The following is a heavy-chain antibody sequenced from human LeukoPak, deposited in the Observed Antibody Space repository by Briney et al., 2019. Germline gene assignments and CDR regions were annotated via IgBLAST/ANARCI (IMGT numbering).Heavy chain of an antibody. Sequence: GGSLRLSCPASGFNFISYRMSWVRQAPGKGLEWVANIKQDGSEKYYVDSVKGRFTISRDNAKDSLYLQMNSLRAEDTAVYYCAILFATPYYFDYWGQGTLVTVSS. V-gene: IGHV3-7*05. J-gene: IGHJ4*02. CDR2: IKQDGSEK. D-gene: IGHD1-26*01. CDR3: AILFATPYYFDY. CDR1: GFNFISYR.